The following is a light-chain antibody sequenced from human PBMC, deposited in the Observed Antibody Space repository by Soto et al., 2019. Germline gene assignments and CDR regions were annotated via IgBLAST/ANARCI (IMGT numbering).Light chain of an antibody. CDR2: AAS. Sequence: ALRMTQSPSSFSASTGDRVTITCRASQGISSYLAWYQQKPGKAPKLLIYAASTLQSGVPSRFIGSGSGTDFTLTISCLQSEDFATYYCQQYYSYPPTFGQGTKVEIK. J-gene: IGKJ1*01. V-gene: IGKV1-8*01. CDR1: QGISSY. CDR3: QQYYSYPPT.